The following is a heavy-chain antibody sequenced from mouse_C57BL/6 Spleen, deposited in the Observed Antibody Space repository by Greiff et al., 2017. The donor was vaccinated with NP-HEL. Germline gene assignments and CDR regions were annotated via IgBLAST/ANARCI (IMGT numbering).Heavy chain of an antibody. CDR3: ARDSNYLYYYAMDY. V-gene: IGHV1-76*01. CDR1: GYTFTDYY. D-gene: IGHD2-5*01. Sequence: QVQLKESGAELVRPGASVKLSCKASGYTFTDYYINWVKQRPGQGLEWIARIYPGSGNTYYNEKFKGKATLTAEKSSSTAYMQLSSLTSEDSAVYFCARDSNYLYYYAMDYWGQGTSVTVSS. CDR2: IYPGSGNT. J-gene: IGHJ4*01.